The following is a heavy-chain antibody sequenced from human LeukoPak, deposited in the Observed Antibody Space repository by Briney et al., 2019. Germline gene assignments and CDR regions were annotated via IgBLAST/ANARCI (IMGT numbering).Heavy chain of an antibody. CDR3: AKDGGPTRPTTLRGVINF. V-gene: IGHV3-30*18. Sequence: GGSLRLSCVASGFTFSGFGMHWVRQPPGKGLEWLAVISYDESNKYYADPVKGRFTISRDNSKNTLYLQMNSLRAEDTALYYCAKDGGPTRPTTLRGVINFWGQGTLVTVSS. J-gene: IGHJ4*02. CDR2: ISYDESNK. CDR1: GFTFSGFG. D-gene: IGHD3-10*01.